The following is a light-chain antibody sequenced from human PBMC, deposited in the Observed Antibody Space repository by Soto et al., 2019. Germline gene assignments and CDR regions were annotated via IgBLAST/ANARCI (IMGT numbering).Light chain of an antibody. CDR3: QHYGGSFI. CDR2: NTS. V-gene: IGKV3-20*01. CDR1: QSINSKS. J-gene: IGKJ3*01. Sequence: EIVLTQSPGTLSLSPGEGATVSCRVSQSINSKSLVWYQRKFGQAPRHLIYNTSSRATGIPDRFSGSGSGTDFTLSISRLDHEDFAVYYCQHYGGSFIFGPGTKVDFK.